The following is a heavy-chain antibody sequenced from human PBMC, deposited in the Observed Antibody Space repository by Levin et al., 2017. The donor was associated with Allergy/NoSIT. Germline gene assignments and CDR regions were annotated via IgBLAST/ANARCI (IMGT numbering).Heavy chain of an antibody. CDR2: IKHDGSER. V-gene: IGHV3-7*01. Sequence: GGSLRLSCAASGFTFSSYWINWVRQAPGKGLEWVANIKHDGSERYYVDSVKGRFTISRDNAKNSLYLQMNSLRAEDTAVYYCAKGRGTSGWYGSSRYIKNEYYFYGLDVWGQGTTVTVSS. D-gene: IGHD6-19*01. CDR3: AKGRGTSGWYGSSRYIKNEYYFYGLDV. J-gene: IGHJ6*02. CDR1: GFTFSSYW.